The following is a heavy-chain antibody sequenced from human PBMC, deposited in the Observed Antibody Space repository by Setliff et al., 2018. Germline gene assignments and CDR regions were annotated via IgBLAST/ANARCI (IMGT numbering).Heavy chain of an antibody. Sequence: SETLSLTCAVSGDSISSGNWRSWVRQPPEKGLEWIGEINHSGNTNYNPSLKSRVTISVDKSTNQFSLKLNSVTAADTAVYYCVRTDYSDGRYSMDVWGKGTTVTVSS. V-gene: IGHV4-4*02. CDR2: INHSGNT. CDR3: VRTDYSDGRYSMDV. CDR1: GDSISSGNW. D-gene: IGHD6-19*01. J-gene: IGHJ6*03.